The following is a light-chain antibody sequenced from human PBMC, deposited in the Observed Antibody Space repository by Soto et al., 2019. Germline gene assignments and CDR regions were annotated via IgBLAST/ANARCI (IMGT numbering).Light chain of an antibody. CDR1: QGVRDD. CDR3: LQESNYPLT. Sequence: IQMTQSPSSLSASVGDRVTITCRASQGVRDDVGWYQQKPGKAPKLLIYSASTLQSGVPSRFSGSGSGTDFTLTINGLQPEDFATYYCLQESNYPLTFGGGTKVDIK. V-gene: IGKV1-6*01. CDR2: SAS. J-gene: IGKJ4*01.